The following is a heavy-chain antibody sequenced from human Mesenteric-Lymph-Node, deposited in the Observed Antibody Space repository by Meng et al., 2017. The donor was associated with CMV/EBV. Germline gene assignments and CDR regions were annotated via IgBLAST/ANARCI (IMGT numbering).Heavy chain of an antibody. CDR3: ARVIRPGSRGTEFDY. J-gene: IGHJ4*02. Sequence: SGYSFSSYWSGWVRQKPGKGLEWMGIIYPGDSDTRYGTSFLGQVTITADKSTTTAYLQWSSLKASDTAIYYCARVIRPGSRGTEFDYWGQGTLVTVSS. CDR2: IYPGDSDT. CDR1: GYSFSSYW. V-gene: IGHV5-51*01. D-gene: IGHD1-7*01.